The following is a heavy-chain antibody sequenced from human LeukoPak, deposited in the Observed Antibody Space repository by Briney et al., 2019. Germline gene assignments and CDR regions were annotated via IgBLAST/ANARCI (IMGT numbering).Heavy chain of an antibody. D-gene: IGHD6-13*01. V-gene: IGHV1-2*02. Sequence: ASVKVSCKASGYTFSGYYMHWARQAPGQGLEWMGWINFNSSGTNYAQKFQGRVTMTRDTSISTAYMELSRLRSDDTAVHHCARSGYYYGLDVWGQATTVTVSS. CDR1: GYTFSGYY. CDR3: ARSGYYYGLDV. J-gene: IGHJ6*02. CDR2: INFNSSGT.